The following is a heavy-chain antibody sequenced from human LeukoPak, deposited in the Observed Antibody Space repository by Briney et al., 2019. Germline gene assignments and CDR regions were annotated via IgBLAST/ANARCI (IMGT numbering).Heavy chain of an antibody. CDR3: ARGRLVPAANWFDP. D-gene: IGHD2-2*01. V-gene: IGHV1-69*05. CDR2: IIPIFGTA. Sequence: SVKVSCKASGYTFTSCGFSWVRQAPGQGLEWMGGIIPIFGTANYAQKFQGRVTITTDESTSTDYMELSSLRSEDTAVYYCARGRLVPAANWFDPWGQGTLVTVSS. CDR1: GYTFTSCG. J-gene: IGHJ5*02.